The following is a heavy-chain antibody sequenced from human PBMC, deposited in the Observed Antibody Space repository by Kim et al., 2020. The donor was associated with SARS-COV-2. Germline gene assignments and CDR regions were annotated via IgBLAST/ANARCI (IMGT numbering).Heavy chain of an antibody. D-gene: IGHD1-26*01. Sequence: QKFQGRVTMTRDTSTSTAYMELSRLRSDDTAVYYCARVGGWELPQRYFDYWGQGTLVTVSS. J-gene: IGHJ4*02. V-gene: IGHV1-2*02. CDR3: ARVGGWELPQRYFDY.